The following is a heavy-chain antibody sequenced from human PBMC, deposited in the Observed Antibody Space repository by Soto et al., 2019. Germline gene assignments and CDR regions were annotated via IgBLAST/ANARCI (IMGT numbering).Heavy chain of an antibody. CDR3: ARVRREYDNSGHVDF. V-gene: IGHV4-59*12. Sequence: SETLSLTCTVSGGSIRSNYWSWVRQPPGKRLEWLGHIYYSGSTNYNPSLNGRVTISVDTSKNQFSLKLNSVTAADTAVYYCARVRREYDNSGHVDFWGQGPLVTVSS. CDR1: GGSIRSNY. J-gene: IGHJ4*02. D-gene: IGHD3-22*01. CDR2: IYYSGST.